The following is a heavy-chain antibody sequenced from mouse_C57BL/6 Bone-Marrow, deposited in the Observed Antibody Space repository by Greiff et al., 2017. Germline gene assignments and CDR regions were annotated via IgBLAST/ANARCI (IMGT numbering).Heavy chain of an antibody. Sequence: EVKVVESGGGLVQSGRSLRLSCATSGFTFSDFYMEWVRQAPGKGLEWIAASRNKANDYTTEYSASVKGRFIDSRDTSQSILYLQMNALRAEDTAIYYCARDRGWEMDYWGQGTSVTVSS. V-gene: IGHV7-1*01. J-gene: IGHJ4*01. D-gene: IGHD3-3*01. CDR2: SRNKANDYTT. CDR3: ARDRGWEMDY. CDR1: GFTFSDFY.